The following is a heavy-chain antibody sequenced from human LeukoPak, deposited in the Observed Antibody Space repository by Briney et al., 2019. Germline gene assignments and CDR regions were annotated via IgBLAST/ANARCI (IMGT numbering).Heavy chain of an antibody. D-gene: IGHD3-10*01. J-gene: IGHJ5*02. CDR1: GFTFSSYA. V-gene: IGHV3-11*01. CDR3: ARRTLWFDKNWFDP. CDR2: ISSSGSTI. Sequence: PGGSLRLSCAASGFTFSSYAMSWIRQAPGKGLEWVSYISSSGSTIYYADSVKGRFTISRDNAKNSLYLQMNSLRAEDTAVYYCARRTLWFDKNWFDPWGQGTLVTVSS.